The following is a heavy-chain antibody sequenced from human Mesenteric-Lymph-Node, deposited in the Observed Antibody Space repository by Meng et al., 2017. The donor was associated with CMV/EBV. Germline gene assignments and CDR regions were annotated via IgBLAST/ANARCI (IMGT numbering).Heavy chain of an antibody. CDR1: GFTFSSEA. CDR2: ISGSGASA. V-gene: IGHV3-23*01. CDR3: ASHTIFGPLNLSFYYYAMDV. Sequence: GESLKISCAASGFTFSSEAMTWVRQAPGKGLEWVSGISGSGASAYYADSVKGRFTVSRDNSKSTLYLQINSLRAEDTAVYYCASHTIFGPLNLSFYYYAMDVWGQGTTVTSP. J-gene: IGHJ6*02. D-gene: IGHD3-3*01.